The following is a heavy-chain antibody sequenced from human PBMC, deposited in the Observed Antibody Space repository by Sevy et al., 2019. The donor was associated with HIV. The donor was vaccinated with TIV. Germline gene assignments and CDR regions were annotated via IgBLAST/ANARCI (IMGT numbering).Heavy chain of an antibody. CDR2: INWNGGST. Sequence: GGSLRLSCAASGFTFDDYGMSWVRQAPGKGLEWVSGINWNGGSTGYADSVKGRFTISRDNAKNSLYLQMNSLRAEDTALYYCAREGMGTMVRGVSPHGLYYYYYYMDVWGKGTTVTVSS. J-gene: IGHJ6*03. D-gene: IGHD3-10*01. V-gene: IGHV3-20*04. CDR1: GFTFDDYG. CDR3: AREGMGTMVRGVSPHGLYYYYYYMDV.